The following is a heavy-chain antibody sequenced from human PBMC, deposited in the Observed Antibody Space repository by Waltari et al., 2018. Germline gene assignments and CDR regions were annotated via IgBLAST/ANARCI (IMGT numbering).Heavy chain of an antibody. Sequence: QVQLVQSGAEVKKPGASVKVSCKASGYTFTGYYMHWVRQAPGQGLEWMGRINPNSGGTNYAQKFQGRVTMTRDTSISTAYMELSRLRSDDTAVYYCARDQKVTMVQGVIRPKEEYYGMDVWGQGTTVTVSS. D-gene: IGHD3-10*01. CDR3: ARDQKVTMVQGVIRPKEEYYGMDV. V-gene: IGHV1-2*06. CDR1: GYTFTGYY. J-gene: IGHJ6*02. CDR2: INPNSGGT.